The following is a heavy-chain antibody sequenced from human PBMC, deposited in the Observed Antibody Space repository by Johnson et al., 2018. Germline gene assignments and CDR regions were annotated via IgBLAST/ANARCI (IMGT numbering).Heavy chain of an antibody. J-gene: IGHJ3*02. CDR2: IIPILGIA. CDR3: AKLLPFDAFDI. CDR1: GGTFSSYT. Sequence: QVQLVQSGAEVKKPGSSVKVSCKASGGTFSSYTISWVRQAPGQGLEWMGRIIPILGIANYAQKFQGRVTITADKSTSTAYMERSSLRSEDTAVYYWAKLLPFDAFDIWGQGTMVTVSS. V-gene: IGHV1-69*02.